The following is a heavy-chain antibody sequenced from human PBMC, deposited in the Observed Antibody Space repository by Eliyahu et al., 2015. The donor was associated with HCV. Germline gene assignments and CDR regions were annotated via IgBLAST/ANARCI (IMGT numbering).Heavy chain of an antibody. J-gene: IGHJ5*02. Sequence: QVQQEPWGAGLLKPSETLSLSCTVHGGPFGAYSWSWIXQPPGRGLEWIGEITHSRSTNYNPSLKRRVTISMDTSKNQFSLKVNSVTAADTAVYYCAVVPAAVGSFYNWFDPWGQGTQVIVSS. D-gene: IGHD2-2*01. CDR1: GGPFGAYS. V-gene: IGHV4-34*02. CDR2: ITHSRST. CDR3: AVVPAAVGSFYNWFDP.